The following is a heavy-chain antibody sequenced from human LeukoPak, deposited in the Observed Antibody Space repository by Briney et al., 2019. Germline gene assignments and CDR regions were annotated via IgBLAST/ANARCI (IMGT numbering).Heavy chain of an antibody. CDR2: INPNSGGT. Sequence: ASVKASCKASGYTFTGYYMHWVRQAPGQGLEWMGWINPNSGGTNYAQKFQGRVTMSRDTSISTAYMEVSRLRSDDTAVYYCARGESGIKLGYCSGGSCYPPGYWGQGTLVTVSS. V-gene: IGHV1-2*02. D-gene: IGHD2-15*01. CDR3: ARGESGIKLGYCSGGSCYPPGY. CDR1: GYTFTGYY. J-gene: IGHJ4*02.